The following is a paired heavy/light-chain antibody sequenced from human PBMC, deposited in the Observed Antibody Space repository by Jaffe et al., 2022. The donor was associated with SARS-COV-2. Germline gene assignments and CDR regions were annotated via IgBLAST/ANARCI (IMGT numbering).Heavy chain of an antibody. CDR1: GFTFSDFA. CDR3: VRRETYDSSGLSY. V-gene: IGHV3-30-3*01. D-gene: IGHD3-22*01. Sequence: QVQLVESGGGVVQPGRSLRLSCAASGFTFSDFAIHWVRQAPGKGLEWVIVISYDGINMWYADSVKGRFTISRDNPKNTVYLQMNSLRVEDTAVYYCVRRETYDSSGLSYWGQGTLVTVSS. J-gene: IGHJ4*02. CDR2: ISYDGINM.
Light chain of an antibody. Sequence: DIQMTQSPSSLSASVGDRVTITCRASQGIRNDLGWYQQKPGKAPKRLIYGASSLQSGVPSRFSGSGSGAEFTLTISSLQPEDFASYYCLQYNSYPLTFGQGTKVEIK. V-gene: IGKV1-17*01. CDR1: QGIRND. CDR3: LQYNSYPLT. J-gene: IGKJ1*01. CDR2: GAS.